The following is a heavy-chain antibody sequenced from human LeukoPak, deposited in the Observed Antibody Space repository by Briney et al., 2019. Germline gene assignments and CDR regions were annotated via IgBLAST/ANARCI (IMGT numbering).Heavy chain of an antibody. CDR1: GGSFSGYY. Sequence: PSETLSLTCAVYGGSFSGYYWSWIRQPPGKGLEWIGEINHSGSTNYNPSLKSRVTISVDTSKNQFSLKLSSVTAADTAVYYCARGPNYGGNSKDFDYWGHGTLVTVSS. CDR3: ARGPNYGGNSKDFDY. D-gene: IGHD4-23*01. V-gene: IGHV4-34*01. CDR2: INHSGST. J-gene: IGHJ4*01.